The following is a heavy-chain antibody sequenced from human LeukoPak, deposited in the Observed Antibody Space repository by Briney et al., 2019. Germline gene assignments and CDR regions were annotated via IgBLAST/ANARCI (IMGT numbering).Heavy chain of an antibody. CDR2: ISGSGGST. CDR3: AKDYSSSSLYYFDY. Sequence: GGSLRLSCAASGFTFSSYAMGWVRQAPGKGLEWVSTISGSGGSTYYAASVKGRFTISRDNSKNTLYLQMNSLRAEDTALYYCAKDYSSSSLYYFDYWGQGTLVTVSS. CDR1: GFTFSSYA. V-gene: IGHV3-23*01. D-gene: IGHD6-6*01. J-gene: IGHJ4*02.